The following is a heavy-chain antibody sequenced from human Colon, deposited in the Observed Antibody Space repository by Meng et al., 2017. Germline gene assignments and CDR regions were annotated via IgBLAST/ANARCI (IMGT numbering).Heavy chain of an antibody. D-gene: IGHD6-19*01. J-gene: IGHJ5*02. CDR1: GGSFSGYS. CDR3: ARERLSSGWYGGRWFDP. Sequence: QGQLQQGGAGLLKPSETLSLTCAVYGGSFSGYSWSWIRQPPGKGLEWIGEINHSGSTNYNPSLKSRVTISVDTSKNQFSLKLSSVTAADTAVYYCARERLSSGWYGGRWFDPWGQGTLVTVSS. V-gene: IGHV4-34*01. CDR2: INHSGST.